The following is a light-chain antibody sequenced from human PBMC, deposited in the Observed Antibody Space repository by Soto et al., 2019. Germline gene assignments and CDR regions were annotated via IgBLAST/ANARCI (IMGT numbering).Light chain of an antibody. CDR2: EVS. J-gene: IGLJ2*01. V-gene: IGLV2-8*01. CDR1: SSDVGGYNY. Sequence: QSVLTQPPSASGSPGQSVSISCTGTSSDVGGYNYVSWYQQHPGNAPKLMIYEVSKRPSGVPDRFSGSKSGNTASLTVSGLQADDEADYCCRSYVGSDTVVFGGGTKLTVL. CDR3: RSYVGSDTVV.